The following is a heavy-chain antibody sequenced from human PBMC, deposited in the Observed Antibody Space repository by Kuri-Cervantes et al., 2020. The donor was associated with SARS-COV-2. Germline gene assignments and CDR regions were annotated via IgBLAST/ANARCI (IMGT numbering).Heavy chain of an antibody. D-gene: IGHD1-14*01. Sequence: GGSLRLSCAVSGLTFSSRSMNWVRQAPGMGLEWVSHVDASGKSRYYIDSVQGRFTISRDNARNSLDLQMNSLTEEDTAVYYCFTTWDHWGKGTLVTVSS. CDR3: FTTWDH. J-gene: IGHJ4*02. V-gene: IGHV3-48*02. CDR1: GLTFSSRS. CDR2: VDASGKSR.